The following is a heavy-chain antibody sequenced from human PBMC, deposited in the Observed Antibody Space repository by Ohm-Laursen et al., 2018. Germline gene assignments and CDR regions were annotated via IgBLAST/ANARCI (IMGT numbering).Heavy chain of an antibody. D-gene: IGHD3-10*01. CDR1: GFTFSNAW. CDR2: IKSKTDGGTT. V-gene: IGHV3-15*01. Sequence: SLRLSCAASGFTFSNAWMSWVRQAPGKGLEWVGRIKSKTDGGTTDYAAPVKGRFTISRDDSKNTLYLQMNSLRAEDTAMYYCAKAHFGDYYYYDLDVWGQGTTVTVSS. CDR3: AKAHFGDYYYYDLDV. J-gene: IGHJ6*02.